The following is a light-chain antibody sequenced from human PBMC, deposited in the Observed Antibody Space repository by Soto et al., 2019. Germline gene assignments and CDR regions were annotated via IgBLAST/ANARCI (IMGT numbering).Light chain of an antibody. J-gene: IGKJ5*01. CDR2: GAS. V-gene: IGKV3-15*01. CDR1: QSVSSN. Sequence: EIVVTQTPATLSVSPGKRATLSCRPSQSVSSNLAWYHQKPGQAPRLLMYGASTRATGIPVRFRGSGSGTEFTLTISCLQSDDFGVCYWQPDDLWVTFGQGRR. CDR3: QPDDLWVT.